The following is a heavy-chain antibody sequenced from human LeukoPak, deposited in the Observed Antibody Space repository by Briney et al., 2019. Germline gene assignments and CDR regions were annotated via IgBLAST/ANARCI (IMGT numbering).Heavy chain of an antibody. Sequence: GESLKISCRGSGYSFTSYWIGWVRQMPGKGLEWMGIIYPGDSDTRYSPSFQGQVTIPADKSISTAYLQWSSLKASDTAMYYCARSYIVATIYYYYYYGMDVWGQGTTVTVSS. CDR2: IYPGDSDT. V-gene: IGHV5-51*01. D-gene: IGHD5-12*01. CDR3: ARSYIVATIYYYYYYGMDV. J-gene: IGHJ6*02. CDR1: GYSFTSYW.